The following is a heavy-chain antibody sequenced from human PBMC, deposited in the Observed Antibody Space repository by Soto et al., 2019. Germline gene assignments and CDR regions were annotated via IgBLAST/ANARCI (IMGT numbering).Heavy chain of an antibody. V-gene: IGHV1-24*01. CDR3: ATVPIAAAGIEWFDP. Sequence: GASVKVSCKVSGYTLTELSMHCVRQAPGKGLEWMGGFDPEDGETIYAQKFQGRVTMTEDTSTDTAYMELSSLRSGDTAVYYCATVPIAAAGIEWFDPWGQGTLVTVSS. CDR2: FDPEDGET. J-gene: IGHJ5*02. D-gene: IGHD6-13*01. CDR1: GYTLTELS.